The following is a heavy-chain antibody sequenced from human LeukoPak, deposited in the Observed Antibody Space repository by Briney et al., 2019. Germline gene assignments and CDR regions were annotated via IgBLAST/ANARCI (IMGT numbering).Heavy chain of an antibody. J-gene: IGHJ4*02. CDR3: TKDFGPEVGTTDY. D-gene: IGHD1-26*01. CDR2: INWNSASM. CDR1: GFTFSSYA. Sequence: GGSLRLSCAASGFTFSSYAMHWFRQAPGKGLEWVSGINWNSASMGYADSVKGRFTISRDNAKNSLYLQMNSLRVEDTALYYCTKDFGPEVGTTDYWGQGTLVTVSS. V-gene: IGHV3-9*01.